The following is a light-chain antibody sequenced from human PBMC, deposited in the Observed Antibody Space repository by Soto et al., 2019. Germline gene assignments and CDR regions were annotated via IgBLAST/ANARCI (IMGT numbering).Light chain of an antibody. CDR3: HQHNSY. V-gene: IGKV1-5*01. CDR1: QSIRW. CDR2: DAS. J-gene: IGKJ3*01. Sequence: DIQMTQSPSTLSASAGDRVTITCRASQSIRWLAWYQQKQEQAPTVRIYDASSLDTGVPSRFSVSGSGTEFTLTIIGLQPVDFATYYCHQHNSYFGPGTKVDIK.